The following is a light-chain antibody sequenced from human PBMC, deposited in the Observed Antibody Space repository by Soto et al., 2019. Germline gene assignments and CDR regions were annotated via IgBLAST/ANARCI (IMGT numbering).Light chain of an antibody. V-gene: IGKV1-5*01. CDR3: QQYDSSSPN. Sequence: DIQMTQSPSTLSASVGDGVTITCRASQNISVWLAWYQQRPGKAPKFLMYDASSLETGVPSRFSGSGSGTEFTLTIRCLQPDDSGTDYCQQYDSSSPNFGQGTKLEIK. J-gene: IGKJ2*01. CDR1: QNISVW. CDR2: DAS.